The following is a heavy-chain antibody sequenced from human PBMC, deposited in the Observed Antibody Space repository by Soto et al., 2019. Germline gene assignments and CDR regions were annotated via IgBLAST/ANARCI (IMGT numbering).Heavy chain of an antibody. J-gene: IGHJ4*02. Sequence: SVKVSCKASGGTFSSYAISWVRQAPGQGLEWMGGIIPIFGTANYAQKFQGRVTITADESTSTAYMELSSLRSEDTAFFYCASHYYDSSGYYYPFDHWGQGTLVTVSS. CDR2: IIPIFGTA. D-gene: IGHD3-22*01. CDR1: GGTFSSYA. CDR3: ASHYYDSSGYYYPFDH. V-gene: IGHV1-69*13.